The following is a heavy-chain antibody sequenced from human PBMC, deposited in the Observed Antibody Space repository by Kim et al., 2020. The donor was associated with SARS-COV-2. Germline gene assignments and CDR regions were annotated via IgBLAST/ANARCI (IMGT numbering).Heavy chain of an antibody. D-gene: IGHD2-21*02. J-gene: IGHJ6*02. CDR1: GYTFTSYG. Sequence: ASVKVSCKASGYTFTSYGISWVRQAPGQGLEWMGWISAYNGNTNYARKLQGRVTMTTDTSTSTAYMELRSLRSDDTAVYYCARQVCGGDCYSWDYYYGMDVWGQGTTVTVSS. CDR3: ARQVCGGDCYSWDYYYGMDV. CDR2: ISAYNGNT. V-gene: IGHV1-18*04.